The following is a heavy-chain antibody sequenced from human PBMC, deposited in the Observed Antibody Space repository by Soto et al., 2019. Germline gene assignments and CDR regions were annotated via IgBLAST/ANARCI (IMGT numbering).Heavy chain of an antibody. Sequence: QVQLQESGPGLVKPSQTLSLTCTVSGVSVRSGGYYWTWIRQHPGKGLEWIGYISFSGTSDYFPSLTSRVSISLDRSNNQVSLNLTSVTAADTAIYYCARASYCGGDCYWYFEVWGRGTLVTVTS. CDR3: ARASYCGGDCYWYFEV. CDR1: GVSVRSGGYY. D-gene: IGHD2-21*01. V-gene: IGHV4-31*03. CDR2: ISFSGTS. J-gene: IGHJ2*01.